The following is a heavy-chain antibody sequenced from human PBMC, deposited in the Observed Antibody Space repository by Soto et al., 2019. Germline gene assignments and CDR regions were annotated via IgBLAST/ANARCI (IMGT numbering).Heavy chain of an antibody. CDR3: ARARLRYFDSSKGYYYYGMDV. V-gene: IGHV1-69*13. Sequence: SVKVSCKASGGTFSSYAISWVRQAPGQGLEWMGGIIPIFGTANYAQKFQGRVTITADESTSTAYMELSSLRSEDTAVYYCARARLRYFDSSKGYYYYGMDVWGQGTTVTVSS. CDR2: IIPIFGTA. D-gene: IGHD3-9*01. J-gene: IGHJ6*02. CDR1: GGTFSSYA.